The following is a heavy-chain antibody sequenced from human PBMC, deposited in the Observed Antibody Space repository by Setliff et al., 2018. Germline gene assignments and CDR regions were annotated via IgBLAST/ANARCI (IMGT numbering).Heavy chain of an antibody. Sequence: GASVKVSCKASGYTFTSYAMHWVRQAPGQRLEWMGWINPNSGGTNYAQKFQGWVTMTRDTSISTAYKELSSLRSEDTAVYYCARGRDFWSGYLVYWGQGTLVTVSS. V-gene: IGHV1-2*04. J-gene: IGHJ4*02. D-gene: IGHD3-3*01. CDR1: GYTFTSYA. CDR3: ARGRDFWSGYLVY. CDR2: INPNSGGT.